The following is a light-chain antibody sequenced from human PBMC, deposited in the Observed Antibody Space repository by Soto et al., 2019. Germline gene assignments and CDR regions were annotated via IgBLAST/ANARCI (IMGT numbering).Light chain of an antibody. V-gene: IGKV3-20*01. J-gene: IGKJ5*01. CDR2: CAS. Sequence: ETVFTQSPRTLSLSPGERATLSCRASQSVNNNYLARLQQKPGQAPRPLDLCASRRATGIPDRFRGRGSGTDFTLTIRRVEPEDFAVYYCQQYGSSLITFGQGTRLEIK. CDR3: QQYGSSLIT. CDR1: QSVNNNY.